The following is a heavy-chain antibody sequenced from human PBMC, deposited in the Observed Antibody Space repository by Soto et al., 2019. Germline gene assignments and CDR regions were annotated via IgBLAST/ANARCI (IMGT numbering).Heavy chain of an antibody. CDR1: GFTFSNYW. CDR3: ARPTLRNDYDLIY. V-gene: IGHV3-7*03. Sequence: PGGSLRLSCAASGFTFSNYWMGWVRQAPGKGLEWVANINKDGGERYYVDSVKGRFTISRDNARNSLYLQMNSLRADDTAVYYCARPTLRNDYDLIYWGQGTLVTVSS. CDR2: INKDGGER. D-gene: IGHD4-17*01. J-gene: IGHJ4*02.